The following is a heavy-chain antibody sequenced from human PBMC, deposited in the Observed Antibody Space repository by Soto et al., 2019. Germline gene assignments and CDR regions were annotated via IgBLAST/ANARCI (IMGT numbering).Heavy chain of an antibody. V-gene: IGHV1-69*12. CDR1: GGTFSTYA. J-gene: IGHJ4*02. CDR2: IIPMFGTA. CDR3: ASGIQLWLRRINNGYSG. Sequence: QVQLVQSGAEVKKPESSVKVSCKAPGGTFSTYAISWVRQAPGQGLEWMGGIIPMFGTANYAQRFQDRVTITADESTNTVYMELSSLRSEETAVYFCASGIQLWLRRINNGYSGWGQGTLVTGSS. D-gene: IGHD5-18*01.